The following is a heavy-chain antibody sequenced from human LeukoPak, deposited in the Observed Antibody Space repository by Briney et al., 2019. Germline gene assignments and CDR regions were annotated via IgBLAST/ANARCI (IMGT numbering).Heavy chain of an antibody. CDR2: IYPGDSDT. J-gene: IGHJ5*02. V-gene: IGHV5-51*01. D-gene: IGHD6-13*01. Sequence: GESLKISCKGSGYSFTSYRIGWVRQMPGKGLEWMGIIYPGDSDTRYSPSFQGQVTISADKSISTAYLQWSSLKASDTAMYYCARQGQQLVHFNWFDPWGQGTLVTVSS. CDR3: ARQGQQLVHFNWFDP. CDR1: GYSFTSYR.